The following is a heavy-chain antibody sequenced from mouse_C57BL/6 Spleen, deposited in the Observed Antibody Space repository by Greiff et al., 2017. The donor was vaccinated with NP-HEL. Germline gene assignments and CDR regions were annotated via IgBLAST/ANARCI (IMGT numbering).Heavy chain of an antibody. J-gene: IGHJ1*03. D-gene: IGHD1-1*01. CDR3: ARHGHYYGSSYPYWYVDV. Sequence: DVKLVESGGGLVKPGGSLKLSCAASGFTFSSYTMSWVRQTPETRLEWVATISGGGGNPYYPDSVKGRFTISRDNAKNTLYLQMSSLRSEDTALYYCARHGHYYGSSYPYWYVDVWGTGTTVTVSS. CDR1: GFTFSSYT. CDR2: ISGGGGNP. V-gene: IGHV5-9*01.